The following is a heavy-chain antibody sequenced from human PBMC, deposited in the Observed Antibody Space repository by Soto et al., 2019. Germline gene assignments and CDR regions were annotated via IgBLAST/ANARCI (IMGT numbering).Heavy chain of an antibody. Sequence: GGSLRLSCAASGFTFSTYWMSWVRQAPGKGLEWVADIKQDGSEKNYMDSMKGRFTISRDNAKNSLYLQMGSLRAEDTAVYYCERLLGPAQFESWGQGTRVTVSS. CDR3: ERLLGPAQFES. D-gene: IGHD2-2*01. CDR2: IKQDGSEK. J-gene: IGHJ4*02. CDR1: GFTFSTYW. V-gene: IGHV3-7*01.